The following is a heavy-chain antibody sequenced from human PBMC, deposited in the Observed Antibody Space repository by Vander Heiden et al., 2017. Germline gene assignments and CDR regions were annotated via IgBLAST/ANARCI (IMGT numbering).Heavy chain of an antibody. CDR3: ARGYGSGAYYFDY. V-gene: IGHV4-61*01. D-gene: IGHD6-19*01. CDR1: GGSASSNSYY. J-gene: IGHJ4*02. CDR2: AKTSGST. Sequence: QVHLEESGPGLVKPSETLSPTCSVPGGSASSNSYYWSWIRQPPGKGLEWIGYAKTSGSTNSNPSLKSRVIMSVDTSKNQFSLRLRSVTAADTAVYYCARGYGSGAYYFDYWGQGTLVTVSS.